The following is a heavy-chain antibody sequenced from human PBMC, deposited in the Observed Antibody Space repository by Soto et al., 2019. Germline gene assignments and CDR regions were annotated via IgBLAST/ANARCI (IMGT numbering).Heavy chain of an antibody. CDR2: IYYSGST. V-gene: IGHV4-31*03. D-gene: IGHD2-15*01. Sequence: TLSLTCTVSGGSIDSGGYYWSWIRHHPGKGLEWIGYIYYSGSTYYNPSLKSRVSISVDTSKNQFSLKLSSVTAADTAVYYCAREIPVAATYFDHWGQVTLFTVSS. CDR3: AREIPVAATYFDH. J-gene: IGHJ4*02. CDR1: GGSIDSGGYY.